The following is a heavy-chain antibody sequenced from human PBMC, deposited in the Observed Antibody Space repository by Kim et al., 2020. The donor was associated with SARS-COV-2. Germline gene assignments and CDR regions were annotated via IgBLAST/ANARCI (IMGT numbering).Heavy chain of an antibody. CDR3: ARRAARPERYYYYGMDV. V-gene: IGHV5-10-1*01. Sequence: GESLKISCKGSGYSFTSYWISWVRQMPGKGLEWMGRIDPSDSYTNYSPSFQGHVTISADKSISTAYLQWSSLKASDTAMYYCARRAARPERYYYYGMDVWGQGTTVTVSS. J-gene: IGHJ6*02. CDR1: GYSFTSYW. CDR2: IDPSDSYT. D-gene: IGHD6-6*01.